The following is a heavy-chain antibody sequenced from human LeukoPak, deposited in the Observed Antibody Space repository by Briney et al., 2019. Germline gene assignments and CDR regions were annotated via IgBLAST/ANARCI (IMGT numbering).Heavy chain of an antibody. J-gene: IGHJ4*02. CDR3: AKDIAPSIAARLGFDY. D-gene: IGHD6-6*01. V-gene: IGHV3-23*01. CDR1: GFTFSSYG. CDR2: ISGSGGNT. Sequence: GGSLRLSCAASGFTFSSYGMSWVRQAPGKGLEWVSAISGSGGNTYYADSVKGRFTISRDNSKNTLYLQMNSLRAEDTAVYYCAKDIAPSIAARLGFDYWGQGTLVTVSS.